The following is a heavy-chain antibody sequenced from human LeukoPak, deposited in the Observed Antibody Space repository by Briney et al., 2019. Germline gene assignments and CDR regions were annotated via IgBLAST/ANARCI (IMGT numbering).Heavy chain of an antibody. V-gene: IGHV1-2*06. J-gene: IGHJ5*02. CDR1: GYTFTGYY. Sequence: ASVKVSCKASGYTFTGYYMRWVRQAPRQGLEWMGRINPNSGGTNYAQKFQGRVTMTRDTSISTAYMELSRLRSDDTAVYYCALMVVVPAASSDWFDPWGQGTLVTVSS. CDR3: ALMVVVPAASSDWFDP. CDR2: INPNSGGT. D-gene: IGHD2-2*01.